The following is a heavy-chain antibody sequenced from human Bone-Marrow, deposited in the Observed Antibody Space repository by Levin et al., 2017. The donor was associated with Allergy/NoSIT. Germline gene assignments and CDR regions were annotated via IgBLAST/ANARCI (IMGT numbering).Heavy chain of an antibody. V-gene: IGHV4-61*02. J-gene: IGHJ4*02. CDR1: GASIGSRTYY. CDR3: AAMIGFFDY. CDR2: IYTNGVT. D-gene: IGHD3-22*01. Sequence: PSETLSLTCTVSGASIGSRTYYWSWIRQPAGKRLEWIGRIYTNGVTDYNPSLNSRVSISMDKSKNQFSLNLSSVTAADTAVYYCAAMIGFFDYWGQGILVTVSS.